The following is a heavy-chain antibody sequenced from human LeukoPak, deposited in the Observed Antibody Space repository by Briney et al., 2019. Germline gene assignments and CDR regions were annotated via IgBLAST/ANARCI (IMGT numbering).Heavy chain of an antibody. CDR3: ARVAYYDSSPSFDY. CDR2: FYYTGNT. CDR1: GGSISSSGYY. D-gene: IGHD3-22*01. J-gene: IGHJ4*02. V-gene: IGHV4-39*07. Sequence: SETLSLTCTVSGGSISSSGYYWGWIRQPPGKGLEWIGSFYYTGNTYYNPSLKSRVTISVDTSKSQFSLKLSSVTAADTAVYYCARVAYYDSSPSFDYWGQGTLVTVSS.